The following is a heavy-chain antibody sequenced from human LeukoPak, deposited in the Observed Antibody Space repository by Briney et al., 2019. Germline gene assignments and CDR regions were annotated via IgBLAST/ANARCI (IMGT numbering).Heavy chain of an antibody. D-gene: IGHD3-10*01. CDR2: ISGSGGST. CDR1: GFTFSSYA. Sequence: GGSLRLSCAASGFTFSSYAMSWVRQAPGKGLEWFSAISGSGGSTYYADSVKGRFTISRDNSKITLYLQMNSLRAEDTAVYYCAKNRGYYYYGMDVWGQGTTVSVSS. V-gene: IGHV3-23*01. J-gene: IGHJ6*02. CDR3: AKNRGYYYYGMDV.